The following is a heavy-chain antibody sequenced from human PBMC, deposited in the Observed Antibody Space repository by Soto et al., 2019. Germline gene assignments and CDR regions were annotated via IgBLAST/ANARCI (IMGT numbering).Heavy chain of an antibody. V-gene: IGHV1-8*01. CDR1: GYTFTSYD. CDR3: TRSSCIAVAGNWFDP. D-gene: IGHD6-19*01. Sequence: GASVKVSCKASGYTFTSYDISWVRQATGQGLEWMGWMNPNNGNTGYAQKFQGRVTMTRNTSIKTAYMELSSLRSDDTAVYYCTRSSCIAVAGNWFDPWGQGTLVPVSS. CDR2: MNPNNGNT. J-gene: IGHJ5*02.